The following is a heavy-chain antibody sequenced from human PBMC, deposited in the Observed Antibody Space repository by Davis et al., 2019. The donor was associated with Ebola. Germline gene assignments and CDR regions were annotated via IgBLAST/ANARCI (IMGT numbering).Heavy chain of an antibody. V-gene: IGHV1-18*01. D-gene: IGHD6-19*01. CDR2: ISAYNGNT. J-gene: IGHJ5*02. Sequence: ASVKVSCKASGGTFSSYAISWVRQAPGQGLEWMGWISAYNGNTNYAQKLQGRVTMTTDTSTSTAYMELRSLRSDDTAVYYCARGRTVAGTRGLSWFDPWGQGTLVTVSS. CDR1: GGTFSSYA. CDR3: ARGRTVAGTRGLSWFDP.